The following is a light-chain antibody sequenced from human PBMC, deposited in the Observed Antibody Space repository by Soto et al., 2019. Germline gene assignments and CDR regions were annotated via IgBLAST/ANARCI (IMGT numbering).Light chain of an antibody. CDR2: DVS. V-gene: IGLV2-14*01. Sequence: QSALTQPASVSGSPGQSITISCTGTSSDVGGYNYVSWYQQHPGKAPKLMIYDVSNRPSGVSNRFSGSKSGNTASLTISGLQAEDEADYYCSSYTSSSTQGHVVFGGGTKVTVL. J-gene: IGLJ2*01. CDR1: SSDVGGYNY. CDR3: SSYTSSSTQGHVV.